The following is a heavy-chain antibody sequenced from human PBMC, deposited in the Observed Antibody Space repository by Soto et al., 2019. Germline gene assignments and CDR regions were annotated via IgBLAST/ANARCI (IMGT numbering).Heavy chain of an antibody. D-gene: IGHD2-15*01. CDR2: ISTTSFTI. Sequence: PGVSLRLSCAASGFRFSTYDMGWLRQAPGKGPECIAHISTTSFTIYYADSVKGRFTISRDNARNSLYLEMNSLRDEDTAVYYCARDRCYDGTCYSASDSWGQGTLVTVSS. V-gene: IGHV3-48*02. J-gene: IGHJ5*01. CDR3: ARDRCYDGTCYSASDS. CDR1: GFRFSTYD.